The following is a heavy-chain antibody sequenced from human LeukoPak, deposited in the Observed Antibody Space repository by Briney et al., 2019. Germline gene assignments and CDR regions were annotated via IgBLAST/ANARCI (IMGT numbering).Heavy chain of an antibody. CDR1: GGSISSGDYY. V-gene: IGHV4-39*07. CDR2: INHSGST. J-gene: IGHJ6*02. Sequence: SETLSLTCTVSGGSISSGDYYWSWIRQPPGKGLEWIGEINHSGSTNYNPSLKSRVTISVDTSKNQFSLKLSSVTAADTAVYYCARANVLRYFDWLLSINDYGMDVWGQGTTVTVSS. CDR3: ARANVLRYFDWLLSINDYGMDV. D-gene: IGHD3-9*01.